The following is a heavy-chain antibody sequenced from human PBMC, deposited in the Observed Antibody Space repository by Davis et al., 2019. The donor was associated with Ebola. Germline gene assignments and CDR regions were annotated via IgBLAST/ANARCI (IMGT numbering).Heavy chain of an antibody. D-gene: IGHD3-3*01. Sequence: GESLKISCAASGFTFRNHWMNWVRQAPGRGLEWVANIKHDGSEKYYVDSVKGRFTISRDNAKNSLYLQIDSLRAEDTAVYYCASFKIFGVVFDYWGQGTLVTVSS. V-gene: IGHV3-7*01. CDR2: IKHDGSEK. CDR1: GFTFRNHW. CDR3: ASFKIFGVVFDY. J-gene: IGHJ4*02.